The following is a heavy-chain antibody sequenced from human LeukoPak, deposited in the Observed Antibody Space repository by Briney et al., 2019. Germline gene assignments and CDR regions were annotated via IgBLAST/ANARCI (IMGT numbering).Heavy chain of an antibody. V-gene: IGHV4-34*01. D-gene: IGHD3-22*01. Sequence: SETLSLTCAVYGVSFRGYYWSWIRQPPGKGLEWIGEINHRGSTNYNPSLKSRVTISVDTSKNQFSLNLSSVTAADTAVYYCARAGDSSGYADYWGQGTLVTVSS. J-gene: IGHJ4*02. CDR1: GVSFRGYY. CDR2: INHRGST. CDR3: ARAGDSSGYADY.